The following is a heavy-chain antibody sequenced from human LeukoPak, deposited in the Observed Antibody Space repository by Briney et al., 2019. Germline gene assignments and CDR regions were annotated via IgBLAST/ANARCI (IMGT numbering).Heavy chain of an antibody. J-gene: IGHJ3*01. V-gene: IGHV4-59*11. CDR1: GAFIRDQI. CDR3: ARRFRTGGDLHHDAYDV. Sequence: SETLSLTCSGSGAFIRDQIWGWHRQLEGKGKEWDGHVYYIGKPTCSPSLESRVSISVDTSKNQFSLELTSVTAADTAVYYCARRFRTGGDLHHDAYDVWGQGTTVTVSS. D-gene: IGHD3-16*01. CDR2: VYYIGKP.